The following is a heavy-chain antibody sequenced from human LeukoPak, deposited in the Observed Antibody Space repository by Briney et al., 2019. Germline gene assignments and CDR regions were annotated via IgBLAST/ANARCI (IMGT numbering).Heavy chain of an antibody. J-gene: IGHJ4*02. V-gene: IGHV4-39*01. CDR1: GGSISSSSYY. D-gene: IGHD3-10*01. CDR2: IYYSGST. CDR3: SRRCGSGSYYDCF. Sequence: PSETLSLTCTVSGGSISSSSYYWGWIRQPPGKGPEWIGSIYYSGSTYYNPSLKSRVTISVDTSKNQFSLKLSSVTAADTAVYYCSRRCGSGSYYDCFGGQGTLVTVSS.